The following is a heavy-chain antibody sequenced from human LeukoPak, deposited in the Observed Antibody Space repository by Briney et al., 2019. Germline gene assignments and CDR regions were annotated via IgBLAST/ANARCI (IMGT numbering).Heavy chain of an antibody. CDR2: IIPIFGTA. CDR1: GGTFSSYA. CDR3: ARVVPLAAGYDRAGYYFDY. Sequence: GASVKVSCEASGGTFSSYAISWVRQAPGQGLEWMGGIIPIFGTANYAQKFQGRVTITTDESTSTAYMELSSLRSEDTAVYYCARVVPLAAGYDRAGYYFDYWGQGTLVTVSS. J-gene: IGHJ4*02. D-gene: IGHD3-22*01. V-gene: IGHV1-69*05.